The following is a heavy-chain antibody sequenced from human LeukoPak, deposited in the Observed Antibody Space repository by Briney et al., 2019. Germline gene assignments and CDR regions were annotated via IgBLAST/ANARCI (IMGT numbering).Heavy chain of an antibody. J-gene: IGHJ3*02. Sequence: SETLSLTCTVSGGSISSSSYYWGWIRQPPGKGLEWIGSVHHSGSTYYTPSLKSRVTISVDTSKNQFSPKLSSVTAADTAVYQCARLYYYGSGSYLSGFDIWGQGTMVTVSS. CDR3: ARLYYYGSGSYLSGFDI. CDR2: VHHSGST. CDR1: GGSISSSSYY. D-gene: IGHD3-10*01. V-gene: IGHV4-39*01.